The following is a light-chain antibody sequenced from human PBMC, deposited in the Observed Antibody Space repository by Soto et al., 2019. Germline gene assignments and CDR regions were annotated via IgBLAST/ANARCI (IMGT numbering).Light chain of an antibody. Sequence: EIVMTQSPPTLSVSPGERATLSCRASQSVSSNLAWYQQKPGQAPRLLIYGASTRATGIPARFGGSGSGTEFTLTISSLQSEDFAVYYCQQYNNWTRTFGQGTKV. V-gene: IGKV3-15*01. CDR2: GAS. J-gene: IGKJ1*01. CDR3: QQYNNWTRT. CDR1: QSVSSN.